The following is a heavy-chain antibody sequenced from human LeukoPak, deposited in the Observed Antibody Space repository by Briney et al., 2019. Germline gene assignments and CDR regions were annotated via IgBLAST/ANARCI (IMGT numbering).Heavy chain of an antibody. CDR3: ATDPLGGYYYRFDY. J-gene: IGHJ4*02. V-gene: IGHV1-46*01. CDR2: INPSGGST. D-gene: IGHD3-22*01. Sequence: ASVKVSCKASGYTFTSYYMHWVRQAPGQGLEWMGIINPSGGSTSYAQKFQGRVTMTEDTSTDTAYMELSSLISEDTAVYYCATDPLGGYYYRFDYWGQGTLVTVSS. CDR1: GYTFTSYY.